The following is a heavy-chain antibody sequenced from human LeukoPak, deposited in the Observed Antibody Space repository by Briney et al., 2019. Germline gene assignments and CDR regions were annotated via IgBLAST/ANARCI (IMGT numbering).Heavy chain of an antibody. CDR2: ISGSGGST. D-gene: IGHD5-18*01. CDR1: GFTFSNYA. V-gene: IGHV3-23*01. CDR3: AKPIQLWSPFDY. J-gene: IGHJ4*02. Sequence: GGSLRLSCVASGFTFSNYAMSWVRQAPGKGLEWVSAISGSGGSTYHADSVKGRSTISRDNPKNTLYLQMNSLRAEDTAVYYCAKPIQLWSPFDYWGQGTLVTVSS.